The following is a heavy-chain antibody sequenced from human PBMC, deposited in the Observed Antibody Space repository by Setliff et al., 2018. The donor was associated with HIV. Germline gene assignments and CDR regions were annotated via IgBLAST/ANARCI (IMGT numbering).Heavy chain of an antibody. D-gene: IGHD3-10*01. CDR2: IRCDGSNE. J-gene: IGHJ6*03. CDR3: ARDIESGHIHWFGELKGYYMDV. Sequence: LRLSCAASGFTFSSYGMHWVRQAPGKGLEWVAFIRCDGSNEYYADSVKGRFTISRDNAKNSLYLQMNSLRAEDTAVYYCARDIESGHIHWFGELKGYYMDVWGKGTTVTVSS. V-gene: IGHV3-30*02. CDR1: GFTFSSYG.